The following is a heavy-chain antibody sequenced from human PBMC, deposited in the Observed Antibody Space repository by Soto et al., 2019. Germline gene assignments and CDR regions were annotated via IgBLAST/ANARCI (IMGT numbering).Heavy chain of an antibody. V-gene: IGHV3-74*01. CDR1: GLPFTTYG. Sequence: EVKVVESGGGLVQPGGPRGLPVEASGLPFTTYGLTWVGQVPGRGLVWVPRFKGDGSSLSYADSVKGRFTISRDNVENTVYLQMGSLRADDTAVYYCARGLKNYYGVDVWGQGTTVTVSS. J-gene: IGHJ6*02. CDR2: FKGDGSSL. CDR3: ARGLKNYYGVDV.